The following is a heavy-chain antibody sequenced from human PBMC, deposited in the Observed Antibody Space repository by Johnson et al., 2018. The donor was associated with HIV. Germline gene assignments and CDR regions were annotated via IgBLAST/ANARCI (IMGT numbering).Heavy chain of an antibody. Sequence: EVQLVESGGGLVQPGGSMKLSCAASAFTFSSYEMNWVRQAPGKGLEWVSYISSRATTIYYADSVKGRFTISRDNAKNSLYLQMNSLRAEDTAVYYCAKGLVPAAVSRRTGAPDAFDIWGQGTMVTVSS. J-gene: IGHJ3*02. CDR2: ISSRATTI. D-gene: IGHD2-2*01. V-gene: IGHV3-48*03. CDR1: AFTFSSYE. CDR3: AKGLVPAAVSRRTGAPDAFDI.